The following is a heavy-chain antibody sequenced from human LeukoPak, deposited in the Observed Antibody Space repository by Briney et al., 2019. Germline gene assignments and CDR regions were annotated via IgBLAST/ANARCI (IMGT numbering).Heavy chain of an antibody. D-gene: IGHD1-26*01. CDR3: ARDLWDPRYYYYYGMDV. CDR2: IYYSGST. V-gene: IGHV4-59*01. CDR1: GGSISSYY. Sequence: SETLSLTCTVSGGSISSYYWSWIRQPPGKGLEWIGYIYYSGSTNYNPSLKSRVTISVDTSKNQFSLKLSSVTAADTAVYYCARDLWDPRYYYYYGMDVWGQGTTVTVSS. J-gene: IGHJ6*02.